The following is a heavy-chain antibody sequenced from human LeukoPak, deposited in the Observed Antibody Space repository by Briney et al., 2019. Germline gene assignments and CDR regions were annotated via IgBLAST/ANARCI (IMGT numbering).Heavy chain of an antibody. J-gene: IGHJ3*02. D-gene: IGHD3-22*01. V-gene: IGHV1-58*01. Sequence: SVKVSCKASGFTSTSSAVQWVRQARGQRLEWIGWIVVDSGNTNYAQKFQERVTITRDMSTSTAYMELSSLRSEDTAVYYCAAEVTMIVVVIPDAFDIWGQGTMVTVSS. CDR3: AAEVTMIVVVIPDAFDI. CDR2: IVVDSGNT. CDR1: GFTSTSSA.